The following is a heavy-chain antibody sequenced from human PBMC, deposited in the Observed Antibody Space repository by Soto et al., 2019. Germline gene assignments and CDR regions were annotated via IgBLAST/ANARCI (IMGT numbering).Heavy chain of an antibody. CDR2: ISGNGDDP. J-gene: IGHJ2*01. CDR1: GLTFGAYA. Sequence: EKQLLDSGGNLVQPGGSLRLSCVASGLTFGAYAMTWIRQAPGKGLEWVSTISGNGDDPFYADSVRGRFTISRDNSNNIHYLQMNSLRVDDTAVYHCAKGGHFSHFDLWGRGTLVTVSS. V-gene: IGHV3-23*01. D-gene: IGHD3-3*02. CDR3: AKGGHFSHFDL.